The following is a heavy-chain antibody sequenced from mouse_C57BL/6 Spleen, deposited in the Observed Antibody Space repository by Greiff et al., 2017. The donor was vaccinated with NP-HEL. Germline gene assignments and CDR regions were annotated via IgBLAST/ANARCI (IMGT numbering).Heavy chain of an antibody. CDR2: IDPENGDT. Sequence: EVQLQQSGAELVRPGASVKLSCTASGFNIKDDYMHWVKQRPEQGLEWIGWIDPENGDTEYASKFQGKATITADTSSNTAYLQLSSLTSEDTAVYYCTTGSNWAYWGQGTLVTVSA. D-gene: IGHD2-5*01. V-gene: IGHV14-4*01. CDR1: GFNIKDDY. CDR3: TTGSNWAY. J-gene: IGHJ3*01.